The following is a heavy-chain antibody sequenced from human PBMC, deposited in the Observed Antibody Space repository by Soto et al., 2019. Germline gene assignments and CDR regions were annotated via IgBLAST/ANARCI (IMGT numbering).Heavy chain of an antibody. CDR1: GGSISSGGYS. CDR3: ARDYYGMDV. Sequence: SETLSLTCTVSGGSISSGGYSWTWIRQSPGKGLEWIGYTYQSGSAYYNPSLKSRVTISVDSSKNQFSLNLTSVTAADTAVYYCARDYYGMDVWGQGTTVTVSS. CDR2: TYQSGSA. J-gene: IGHJ6*02. V-gene: IGHV4-30-2*06.